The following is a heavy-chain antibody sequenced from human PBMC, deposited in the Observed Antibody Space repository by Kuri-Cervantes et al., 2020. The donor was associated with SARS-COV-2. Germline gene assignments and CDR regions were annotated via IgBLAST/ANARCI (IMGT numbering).Heavy chain of an antibody. J-gene: IGHJ3*02. CDR1: GFTFNDYC. D-gene: IGHD6-13*01. V-gene: IGHV3-11*04. CDR2: ISSSGDNM. CDR3: AKARAAAGAFDI. Sequence: GESLKISCAASGFTFNDYCMGWIRQAPGKGLEWVSYISSSGDNMYYADSVKGRFTISRDDATNSLHLQMNSLRAEDTAVYYCAKARAAAGAFDIWGQGTTVTVSS.